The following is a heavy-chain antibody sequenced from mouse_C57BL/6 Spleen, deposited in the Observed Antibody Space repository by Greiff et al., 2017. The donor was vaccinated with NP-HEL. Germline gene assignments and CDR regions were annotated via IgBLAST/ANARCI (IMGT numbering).Heavy chain of an antibody. J-gene: IGHJ3*01. CDR2: IYPGDGDT. CDR1: GYAFSSSW. D-gene: IGHD2-4*01. CDR3: ARGYYDYDGGFAY. V-gene: IGHV1-82*01. Sequence: QVQLQQSGPELVKPGASVKISCKASGYAFSSSWMNWVKQRPGKGLEWIGRIYPGDGDTNYNGKFKGKATLTADKSSSTAYMQLSSLTSEDSAVYFCARGYYDYDGGFAYWGQGTLVTVSA.